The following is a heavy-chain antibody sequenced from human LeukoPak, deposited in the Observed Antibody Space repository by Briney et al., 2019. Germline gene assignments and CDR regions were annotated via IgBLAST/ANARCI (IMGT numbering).Heavy chain of an antibody. Sequence: GGSLRLSCAASGFTFSSYSMNWVRQAPGKGLEWVLSISSSSSYIYYADSVKGRFTTSRDNAKNSLYLQMNSLRAEDTVVYYCARDYHSSGHAEYFQHWGQGTLVTVSS. D-gene: IGHD6-25*01. CDR3: ARDYHSSGHAEYFQH. CDR2: ISSSSSYI. CDR1: GFTFSSYS. J-gene: IGHJ1*01. V-gene: IGHV3-21*01.